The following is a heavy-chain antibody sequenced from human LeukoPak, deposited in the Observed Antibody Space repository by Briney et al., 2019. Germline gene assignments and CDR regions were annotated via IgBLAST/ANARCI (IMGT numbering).Heavy chain of an antibody. J-gene: IGHJ4*02. D-gene: IGHD6-19*01. CDR3: AKEGEQWLGDGRLDY. CDR1: GFTFSSYA. Sequence: PGGSLRLSCAAPGFTFSSYAMSWVRQAPGKGLEWVSAISGSGDSTYYADSVKGRFTISRDNSKNTLYLQMNSLRAEDTAVYYCAKEGEQWLGDGRLDYWGQGTLVTVSS. V-gene: IGHV3-23*01. CDR2: ISGSGDST.